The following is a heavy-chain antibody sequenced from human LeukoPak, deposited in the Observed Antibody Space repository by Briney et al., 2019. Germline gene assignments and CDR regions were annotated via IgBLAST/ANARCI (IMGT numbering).Heavy chain of an antibody. CDR3: ARGDFWSGYYTGLY. CDR2: ISNNGGSS. J-gene: IGHJ4*02. V-gene: IGHV3-64*04. Sequence: PGGSLRLSCSASGFTFSAYAMYWVRQAPGKGLEYVSGISNNGGSSFYADSVKGRFTISRDNSKDTLYLQMDSLRDEDTAVYYCARGDFWSGYYTGLYWGQGTLVTVSS. CDR1: GFTFSAYA. D-gene: IGHD3-3*01.